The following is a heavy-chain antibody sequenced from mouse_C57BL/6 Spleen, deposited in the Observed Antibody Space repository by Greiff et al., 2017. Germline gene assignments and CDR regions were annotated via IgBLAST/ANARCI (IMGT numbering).Heavy chain of an antibody. CDR3: ARPYYDGYYSAWYAY. CDR1: GYSFTDYN. CDR2: INPNYGTT. V-gene: IGHV1-39*01. J-gene: IGHJ3*01. D-gene: IGHD2-3*01. Sequence: EVQRVESGPELVKPGASVKISCKASGYSFTDYNMNWVKQSNGKSLEWIGVINPNYGTTSYNQKFKGKATLTVDKSSSTAYMQLNSLTSEDSAVYYCARPYYDGYYSAWYAYWGQGTLVTVSA.